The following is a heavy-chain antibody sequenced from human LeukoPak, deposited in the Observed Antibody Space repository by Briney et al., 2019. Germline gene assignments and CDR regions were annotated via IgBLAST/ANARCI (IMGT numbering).Heavy chain of an antibody. CDR2: ISCSGGST. J-gene: IGHJ4*02. V-gene: IGHV3-23*01. D-gene: IGHD6-6*01. CDR3: AKRPVASIAARLGH. Sequence: GGALRLSCAASGFTFSSYAMSWVRQAPGKGLEWVSAISCSGGSTYYAASVKGRFTISSDNSKNTQYLQMNSPRAEDTAVYYCAKRPVASIAARLGHWGQGTLVTVSS. CDR1: GFTFSSYA.